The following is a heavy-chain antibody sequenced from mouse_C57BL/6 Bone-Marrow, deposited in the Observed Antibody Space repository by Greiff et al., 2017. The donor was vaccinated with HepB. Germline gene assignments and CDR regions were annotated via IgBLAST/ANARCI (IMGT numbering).Heavy chain of an antibody. V-gene: IGHV1-59*01. D-gene: IGHD2-5*01. CDR1: GYTFTSYW. CDR2: IDPSDSYT. CDR3: ARVGSNYVGYYAMGY. Sequence: QVQLQQPGAELVRPGTSVKLSCKASGYTFTSYWMHWVKQRPGQGLEWIGVIDPSDSYTNYNQQFKGKATLTVDTSSSPAYMQLSSLTSEDSAVYYCARVGSNYVGYYAMGYWGQGTSVTVSS. J-gene: IGHJ4*01.